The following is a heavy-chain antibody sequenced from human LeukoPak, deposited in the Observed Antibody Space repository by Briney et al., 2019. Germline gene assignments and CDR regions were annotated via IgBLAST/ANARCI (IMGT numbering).Heavy chain of an antibody. Sequence: SVKVSCKASGGTFSSYAISWVRQAPGQGLEWMGRIIPILGIANYAQKFQGRVTITADKSTSTAYMELSSLRSEDTAVYYCARIYDSSGYYNPWGQGTLVTVSS. V-gene: IGHV1-69*04. D-gene: IGHD3-22*01. CDR3: ARIYDSSGYYNP. CDR1: GGTFSSYA. CDR2: IIPILGIA. J-gene: IGHJ5*02.